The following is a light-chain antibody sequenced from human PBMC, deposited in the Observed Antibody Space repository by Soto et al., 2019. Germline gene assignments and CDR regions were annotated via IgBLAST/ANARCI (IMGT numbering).Light chain of an antibody. CDR1: SSDVGGYNY. J-gene: IGLJ2*01. Sequence: QSVLTQPASVSGSPGQSITISCTGTSSDVGGYNYVSWYQQHPGKAPKLMIYEVSNRPSGVSNRFSDSKSGNTASLTISGLQAEDEADYYCSSYTSSSTLEVFGGGTKLTVL. CDR3: SSYTSSSTLEV. V-gene: IGLV2-14*01. CDR2: EVS.